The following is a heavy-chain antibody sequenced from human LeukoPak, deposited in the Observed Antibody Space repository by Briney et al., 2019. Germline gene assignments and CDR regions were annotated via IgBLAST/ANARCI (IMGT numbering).Heavy chain of an antibody. CDR2: IYTSGST. Sequence: SETLSLSCTVSGGSISSGSYYWSWMRQPAGKGLEWIGRIYTSGSTNYNPSLKSRVTISVDTSKNQFSLKLSSVTAADTAAYYCARLGSSSFDWGQGTLVTVSS. J-gene: IGHJ4*02. CDR3: ARLGSSSFD. V-gene: IGHV4-61*02. D-gene: IGHD6-6*01. CDR1: GGSISSGSYY.